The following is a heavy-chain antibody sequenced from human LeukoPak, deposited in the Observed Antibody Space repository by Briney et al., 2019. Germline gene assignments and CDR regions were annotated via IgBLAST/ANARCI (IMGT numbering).Heavy chain of an antibody. CDR1: GYSISSDYF. CDR2: IYHSGST. V-gene: IGHV4-38-2*02. Sequence: SETLSLTCTVSGYSISSDYFWGWIRQPPGKGLEWIGSIYHSGSTYYNPSLKSRVTISVDTSKNQFSLKLISVTAADTAVYFCARDDYDNWFDPWGQGTLVTVSS. J-gene: IGHJ5*02. D-gene: IGHD4-17*01. CDR3: ARDDYDNWFDP.